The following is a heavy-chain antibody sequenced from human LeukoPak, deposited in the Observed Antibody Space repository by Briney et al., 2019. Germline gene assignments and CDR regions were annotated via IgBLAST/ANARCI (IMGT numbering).Heavy chain of an antibody. CDR3: AKNGDRGAYCTGGTCYPYFYYYMDV. D-gene: IGHD2-15*01. V-gene: IGHV3-23*01. J-gene: IGHJ6*03. CDR2: ISSTGGTT. Sequence: GGSLRLSCAASGITFSSYGMSWVRQAPGKGLEWVSSISSTGGTTYYADSVKGRFTISRDNSKNTLYLQMNSLRAEDTAIYYCAKNGDRGAYCTGGTCYPYFYYYMDVWGKGTTVTI. CDR1: GITFSSYG.